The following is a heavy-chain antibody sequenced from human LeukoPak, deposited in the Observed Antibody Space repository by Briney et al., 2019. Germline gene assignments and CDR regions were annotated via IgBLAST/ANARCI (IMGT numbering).Heavy chain of an antibody. D-gene: IGHD3-16*01. CDR1: GGSFSGYY. V-gene: IGHV4-34*01. Sequence: SETLSLTCAVYGGSFSGYYWSWIRQPPGKGLEWIGEINYSGSTNYNPSLKSRVTISVDTSKNQFSLKLGSVTAADTAVYYCARGLSNSRRTLLGLDYWGQGTLVTVSS. J-gene: IGHJ4*02. CDR3: ARGLSNSRRTLLGLDY. CDR2: INYSGST.